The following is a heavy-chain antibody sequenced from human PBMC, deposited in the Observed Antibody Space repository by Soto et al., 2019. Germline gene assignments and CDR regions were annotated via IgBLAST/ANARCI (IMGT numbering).Heavy chain of an antibody. J-gene: IGHJ6*02. V-gene: IGHV1-69*01. CDR2: IITFFGAA. CDR1: GDRFNTYA. CDR3: ARGGKERFRGSGMDV. D-gene: IGHD1-1*01. Sequence: QVQLVQSGAEVRKPGSSVRVSCKASGDRFNTYAFNWVRQAPGQGLEWLGGIITFFGAAMYAQKFQGRVTITADEFMTTAYVELSSLTSEDTAVYYCARGGKERFRGSGMDVWGQGTTVTVSS.